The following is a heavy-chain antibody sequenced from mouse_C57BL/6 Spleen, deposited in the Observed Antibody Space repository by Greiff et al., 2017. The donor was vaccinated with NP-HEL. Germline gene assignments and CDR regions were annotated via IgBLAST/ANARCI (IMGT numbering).Heavy chain of an antibody. CDR2: IDPSDSYT. V-gene: IGHV1-69*01. J-gene: IGHJ1*03. CDR1: GYTFTSYW. CDR3: ARPFITTVVATEGYWYFDV. Sequence: QVQLKQPGAELVMPGASVKLSCKASGYTFTSYWMHWVKQRPGQGLEWIGEIDPSDSYTNYNQKFQGKSTLTVDKSSSTAYMQLSSLTSEDSAVYYCARPFITTVVATEGYWYFDVWGTGTTVTVSS. D-gene: IGHD1-1*01.